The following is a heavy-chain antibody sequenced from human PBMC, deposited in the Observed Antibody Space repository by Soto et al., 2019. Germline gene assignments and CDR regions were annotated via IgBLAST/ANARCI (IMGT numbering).Heavy chain of an antibody. J-gene: IGHJ4*02. CDR2: IYYSGST. V-gene: IGHV4-31*03. Sequence: SETLSLTCTVSGGSISSGGYYWSWIRQHPGKGLEWIGYIYYSGSTYYNPSLKSRVTISVDTSKYQFSLKLSSVTAADTAVYYCARAYRYSYGYEKYYFDYWGQGTLVTVSS. CDR1: GGSISSGGYY. D-gene: IGHD5-18*01. CDR3: ARAYRYSYGYEKYYFDY.